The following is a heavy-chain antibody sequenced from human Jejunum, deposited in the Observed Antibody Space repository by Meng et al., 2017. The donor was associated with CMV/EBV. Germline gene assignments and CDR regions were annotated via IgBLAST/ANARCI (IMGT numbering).Heavy chain of an antibody. CDR3: ARDMHREVVIQDY. Sequence: QGQLQESGPGLGKPSETLSLTCTVSGGCISDYYWSWIRQPAGKGLEWIGRIYSNGATNYNPSLKSRVTMSVDTSKNQFSLKLSSVTAADTAVYFCARDMHREVVIQDYWGQGTLVTVSS. J-gene: IGHJ4*02. D-gene: IGHD3-10*01. V-gene: IGHV4-4*07. CDR2: IYSNGAT. CDR1: GGCISDYY.